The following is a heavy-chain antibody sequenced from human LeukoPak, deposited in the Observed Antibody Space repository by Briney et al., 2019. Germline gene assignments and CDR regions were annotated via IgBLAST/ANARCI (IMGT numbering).Heavy chain of an antibody. CDR1: GGSSIGYS. V-gene: IGHV4-34*01. Sequence: SETLSLACAVYGGSSIGYSWSWVRQPPGKGLEWIGEIDDSGTTNYRPSLKSRVTISVDTSKNQLSLKMTSVTAADTAVYYCARVSGYCSDGVCRFDYWGQGTLVTVSS. CDR3: ARVSGYCSDGVCRFDY. CDR2: IDDSGTT. D-gene: IGHD2-8*01. J-gene: IGHJ4*02.